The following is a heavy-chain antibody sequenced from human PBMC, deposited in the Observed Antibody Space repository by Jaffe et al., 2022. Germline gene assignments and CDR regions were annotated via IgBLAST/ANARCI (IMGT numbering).Heavy chain of an antibody. CDR3: ATVPRPRYSSGWYGAFDI. J-gene: IGHJ3*02. D-gene: IGHD6-19*01. V-gene: IGHV1-24*01. CDR2: FDPEDGET. Sequence: QVQLVQSGAEVKKPGASVKVSCKVSGYTLTELSMHWVRQAPGKGLEWMGGFDPEDGETIYAQKFQGRVTMTEDTSTDTAYMELSSLRSEDTAVYYCATVPRPRYSSGWYGAFDIWGQGTMVTVSS. CDR1: GYTLTELS.